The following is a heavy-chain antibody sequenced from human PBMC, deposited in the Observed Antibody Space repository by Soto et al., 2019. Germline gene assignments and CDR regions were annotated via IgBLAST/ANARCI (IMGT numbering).Heavy chain of an antibody. D-gene: IGHD3-3*01. CDR2: IKSKTDGGTT. J-gene: IGHJ4*02. CDR3: TTVDFWSGYYTYYFDY. Sequence: PVWPLRLSCTSSYFTFSNAWMNLVLQTPWKLLECFGRIKSKTDGGTTDYAAPVKGRFTISRDDSKNTLYLQMNSLKTEDTAVYYCTTVDFWSGYYTYYFDYWGQGTLVTVSS. CDR1: YFTFSNAW. V-gene: IGHV3-15*07.